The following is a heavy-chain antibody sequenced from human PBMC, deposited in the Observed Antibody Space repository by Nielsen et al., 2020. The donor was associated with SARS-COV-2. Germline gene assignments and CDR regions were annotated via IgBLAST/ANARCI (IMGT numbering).Heavy chain of an antibody. CDR2: IIPILGIA. CDR3: ARDESSGNSDY. CDR1: GGTFSSYA. D-gene: IGHD4-23*01. Sequence: SVKASCKASGGTFSSYAISWVRQAPGQGLEWMGRIIPILGIANYAQKFQGRVTITADKSTSTAYMELSSLRSEDTAVYYCARDESSGNSDYWGQGTLVTVSS. J-gene: IGHJ4*02. V-gene: IGHV1-69*04.